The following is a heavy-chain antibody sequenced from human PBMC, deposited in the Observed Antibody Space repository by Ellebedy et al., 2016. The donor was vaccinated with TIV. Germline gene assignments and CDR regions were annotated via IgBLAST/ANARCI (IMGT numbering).Heavy chain of an antibody. J-gene: IGHJ4*01. CDR2: INSDGSST. Sequence: GESLKISCAASGFTFSSYWMHWVRQAPGKGLVWVSRINSDGSSTSYADSVKGRFTISRDNAKNTLYLQMNSLRPEDTAVYYCAAGIDYWGHGTLVTVSS. CDR3: AAGIDY. CDR1: GFTFSSYW. D-gene: IGHD6-13*01. V-gene: IGHV3-74*01.